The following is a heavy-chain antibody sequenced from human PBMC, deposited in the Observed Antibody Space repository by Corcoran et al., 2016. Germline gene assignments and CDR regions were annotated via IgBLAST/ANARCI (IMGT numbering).Heavy chain of an antibody. CDR3: ARVFLSHYYYCYGMDV. J-gene: IGHJ6*02. Sequence: QLQLQESGPGLVKPSETLSLTCTVSGGSISSNSHYWGWIRQPPGKGLEWIGSIYYSGGTYYTPSLKCRVTISGDTSKNQFSLKLSSVTAADTAVYYWARVFLSHYYYCYGMDVWGQGTTVTVSS. CDR2: IYYSGGT. V-gene: IGHV4-39*07. CDR1: GGSISSNSHY.